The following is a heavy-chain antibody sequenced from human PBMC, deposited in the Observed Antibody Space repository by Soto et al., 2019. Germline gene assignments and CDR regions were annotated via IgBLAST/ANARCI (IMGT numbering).Heavy chain of an antibody. CDR1: GITIITNY. CDR3: TRDPTTSTVTDY. Sequence: GGSLRLSCAASGITIITNYFSWVRQAPGQGLEWVSGIYSDGSTHYADSVKGRFTISRDNSKDTLYLQMNTLRAEDTGVYYCTRDPTTSTVTDYWGQGTVVTVSS. CDR2: IYSDGST. D-gene: IGHD5-12*01. J-gene: IGHJ4*02. V-gene: IGHV3-66*01.